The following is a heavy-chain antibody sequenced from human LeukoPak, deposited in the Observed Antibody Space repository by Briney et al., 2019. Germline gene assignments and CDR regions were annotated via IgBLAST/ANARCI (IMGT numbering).Heavy chain of an antibody. CDR2: IYYSGTT. CDR1: GGSISSDY. Sequence: SETLSLTCTVSGGSISSDYWSWIRQPPGKGLEWIGYIYYSGTTNYSPSLKSRVTISVDTSKNQFSLKLSSVTAADTAVYYCARGLTIVGSTSFHFWGQGALVTVSS. V-gene: IGHV4-59*01. D-gene: IGHD1-26*01. CDR3: ARGLTIVGSTSFHF. J-gene: IGHJ4*02.